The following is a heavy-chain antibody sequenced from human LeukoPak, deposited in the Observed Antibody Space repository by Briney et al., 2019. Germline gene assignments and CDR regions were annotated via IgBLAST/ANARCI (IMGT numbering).Heavy chain of an antibody. CDR3: ARSKRWLEHYWYFDL. J-gene: IGHJ2*01. Sequence: GGSLRLSCSASGFTFSNYPMHWVRQAPGKGLEYVSGISGNGGNTYYANSVKGRFTISRDNSKHTLYLQMGSLRAEDMAVYYCARSKRWLEHYWYFDLWGRSTLVTVSS. CDR2: ISGNGGNT. CDR1: GFTFSNYP. D-gene: IGHD5-24*01. V-gene: IGHV3-64*01.